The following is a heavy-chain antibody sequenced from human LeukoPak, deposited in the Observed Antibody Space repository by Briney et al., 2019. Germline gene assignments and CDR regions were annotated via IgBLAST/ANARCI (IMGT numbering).Heavy chain of an antibody. CDR3: ARMFLRGSVGATRGVGY. J-gene: IGHJ4*02. V-gene: IGHV1-2*02. CDR2: INPNSGGT. D-gene: IGHD1-26*01. Sequence: ASVKVSCKASGYTFTGYYMHWVRQAPGQGLEWMGWINPNSGGTNYAQKFQDRVTMTRDTSISTAYMELSRLGSDDTAVYYCARMFLRGSVGATRGVGYWGQGTLVTVSP. CDR1: GYTFTGYY.